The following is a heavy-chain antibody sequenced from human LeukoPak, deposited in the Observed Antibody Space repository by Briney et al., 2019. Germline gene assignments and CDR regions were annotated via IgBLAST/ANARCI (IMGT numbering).Heavy chain of an antibody. D-gene: IGHD3-22*01. J-gene: IGHJ4*02. CDR3: ARGPVSSSGFFDY. V-gene: IGHV3-21*04. CDR2: ISSSSSYI. CDR1: GFTFSSYD. Sequence: GGSLRLSCAASGFTFSSYDMNWVRQAPGKGLEWVSSISSSSSYIHYADSVKGRFTISRDNAKNSLYLQMNSLRAEDTAVYYCARGPVSSSGFFDYWGQGTLVTVSS.